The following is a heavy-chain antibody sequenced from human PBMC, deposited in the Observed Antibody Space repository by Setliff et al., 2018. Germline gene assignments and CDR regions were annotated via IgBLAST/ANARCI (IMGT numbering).Heavy chain of an antibody. CDR1: GFTFSSYG. V-gene: IGHV3-33*01. CDR3: ARGTQAYTSWTDSALGY. CDR2: IWYDGSNS. D-gene: IGHD2-15*01. Sequence: GESLKISCAASGFTFSSYGFHWVRQAPGKGLEWVAVIWYDGSNSYYADPVKGRFTISRDNSRNMLYMQMNSLRADDTAVYYCARGTQAYTSWTDSALGYWGKGTLVTVLL. J-gene: IGHJ4*02.